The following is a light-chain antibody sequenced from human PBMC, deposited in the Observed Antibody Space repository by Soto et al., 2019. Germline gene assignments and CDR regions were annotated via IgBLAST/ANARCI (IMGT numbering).Light chain of an antibody. CDR2: GAS. CDR3: QQSYT. V-gene: IGKV3-15*01. J-gene: IGKJ2*01. Sequence: EVVMTQSPATLYVSPGERVTLSCRASQAVGYNLAWYQHKPCQAPRLLIYGASTRVTGIPTRFSGSGSGTAFTLTXXXXXXXDVEIYYCQQSYTCGQGTKLEIK. CDR1: QAVGYN.